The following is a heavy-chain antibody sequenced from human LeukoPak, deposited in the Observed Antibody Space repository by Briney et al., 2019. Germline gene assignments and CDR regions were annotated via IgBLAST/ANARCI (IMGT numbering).Heavy chain of an antibody. J-gene: IGHJ4*02. CDR2: IHTSGST. V-gene: IGHV4-61*02. CDR1: GGSISSGSYY. CDR3: ARVRVGAIDY. Sequence: SETLSLTCTVSGGSISSGSYYWSWIRQPAGKGLEWIGRIHTSGSTNYNPSLKSRVTISVDTSKNQFSLKLSSVTAADTAVYYCARVRVGAIDYWGQGTLVTVSS. D-gene: IGHD1-26*01.